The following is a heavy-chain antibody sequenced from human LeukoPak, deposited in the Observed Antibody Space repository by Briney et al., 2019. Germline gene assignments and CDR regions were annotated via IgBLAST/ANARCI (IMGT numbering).Heavy chain of an antibody. Sequence: SETLSLTCTVSGSSVSSGSYYWSWIRQPPGKGLEWIGYIYYSGSTNYNPSLKSRVTISVDTSKNQFSLKLSSVTAADTAVYYCARDAVDTAMVKGVYYYGMDVWGKGITVTVSS. D-gene: IGHD5-18*01. CDR2: IYYSGST. CDR3: ARDAVDTAMVKGVYYYGMDV. J-gene: IGHJ6*04. CDR1: GSSVSSGSYY. V-gene: IGHV4-61*01.